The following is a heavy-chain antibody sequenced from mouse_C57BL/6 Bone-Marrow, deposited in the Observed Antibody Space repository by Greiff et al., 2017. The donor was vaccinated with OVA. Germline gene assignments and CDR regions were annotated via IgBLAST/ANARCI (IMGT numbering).Heavy chain of an antibody. CDR3: ARGGYYGSSPYWYFDV. V-gene: IGHV5-6*02. CDR2: ISSGGSYT. J-gene: IGHJ1*03. Sequence: DVMLVESGGDLVKPGGSLKLSCAASGFTFSSYGMSWVRQTPDKRLEWVATISSGGSYTYYPDSVQGRFTISRDNAKNTLYLQMSSLKSEDTAMYYCARGGYYGSSPYWYFDVWGTGTTVTVSS. CDR1: GFTFSSYG. D-gene: IGHD1-1*01.